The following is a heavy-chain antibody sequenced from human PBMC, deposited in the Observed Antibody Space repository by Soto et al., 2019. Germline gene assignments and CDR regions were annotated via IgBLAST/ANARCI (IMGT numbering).Heavy chain of an antibody. D-gene: IGHD6-13*01. J-gene: IGHJ6*02. Sequence: SGTLSLTCAVSRYSIKSSSYWGWIRQPPGKGLEWIGSIYSTGNTYYNPSLNSQVTISVDTSKNQFSLNVISVTAADTAVYYCRRSSRYSTDVWVQGTTVS. CDR1: RYSIKSSSY. CDR3: RRSSRYSTDV. CDR2: IYSTGNT. V-gene: IGHV4-38-2*01.